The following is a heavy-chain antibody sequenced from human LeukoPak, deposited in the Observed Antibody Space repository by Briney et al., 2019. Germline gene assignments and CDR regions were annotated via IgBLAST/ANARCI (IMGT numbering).Heavy chain of an antibody. CDR1: GYTFTGYY. V-gene: IGHV1-2*02. Sequence: ASVKVSCKASGYTFTGYYMHWVRQAPGQGLEWMGWINPNSGGTNYAQKFQGRVTMTRDTSISTAYLQWSSLKASDTAMYYCARHEGGWLALDYWGQGTLVTVSS. J-gene: IGHJ4*02. CDR2: INPNSGGT. CDR3: ARHEGGWLALDY. D-gene: IGHD6-19*01.